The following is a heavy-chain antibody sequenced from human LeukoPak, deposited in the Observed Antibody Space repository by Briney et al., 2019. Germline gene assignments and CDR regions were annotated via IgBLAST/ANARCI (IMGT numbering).Heavy chain of an antibody. D-gene: IGHD6-13*01. CDR1: GYTFTGYY. Sequence: ASVTVSCKASGYTFTGYYMHWVRQAPGQGLEWLGWINPNSGGTNYAQKFQGRVTMTRDTSISTAYMELSSLRSDDTAIYHCATAIAASTTDYWGQGTLVTVSS. CDR3: ATAIAASTTDY. CDR2: INPNSGGT. J-gene: IGHJ4*02. V-gene: IGHV1-2*02.